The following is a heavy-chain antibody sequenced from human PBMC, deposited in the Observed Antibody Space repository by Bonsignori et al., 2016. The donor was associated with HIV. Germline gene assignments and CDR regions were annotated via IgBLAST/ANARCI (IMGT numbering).Heavy chain of an antibody. D-gene: IGHD3-10*01. CDR1: GFRFSVYW. CDR3: ARDQRELHDAFDF. J-gene: IGHJ3*01. CDR2: IKQDGSEK. Sequence: EVQLVESGGGLVQPGGSLRLSCAASGFRFSVYWMSWVRQAPGKGLEWVANIKQDGSEKYYVDSVKGRFTISRDNAKNSLYLEMNSLRAEDTAVYYCARDQRELHDAFDFWGQGTMVTVS. V-gene: IGHV3-7*01.